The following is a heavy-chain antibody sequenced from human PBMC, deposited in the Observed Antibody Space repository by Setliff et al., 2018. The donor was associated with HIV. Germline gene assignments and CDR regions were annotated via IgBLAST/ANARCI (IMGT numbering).Heavy chain of an antibody. CDR3: AREGSSSSWFDP. CDR2: MNQNGGDK. D-gene: IGHD6-6*01. CDR1: GFTISNYW. Sequence: PGGSLRLSCVASGFTISNYWMAWVRQAPGKGLEWVANMNQNGGDKNYVGSVRGRFTISRDNAKNSLYLQMNSLRAEDTAVYYCAREGSSSSWFDPWGQGTLVTVSS. V-gene: IGHV3-7*01. J-gene: IGHJ5*02.